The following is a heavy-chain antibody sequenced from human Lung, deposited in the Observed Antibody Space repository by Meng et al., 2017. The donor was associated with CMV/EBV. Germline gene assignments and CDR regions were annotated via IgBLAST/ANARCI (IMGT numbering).Heavy chain of an antibody. CDR2: IRYDGSNK. D-gene: IGHD2-2*01. Sequence: GESLKISCEASGFTFSIYGMHWVRQAPGKGLEWVAFIRYDGSNKYYADSVKGRFTISRDNSKNTLYLQMNSLRAEDTAVYYCAKDRVVVVPAVDAFDIWGQGKXVTV. J-gene: IGHJ3*02. CDR3: AKDRVVVVPAVDAFDI. CDR1: GFTFSIYG. V-gene: IGHV3-30*02.